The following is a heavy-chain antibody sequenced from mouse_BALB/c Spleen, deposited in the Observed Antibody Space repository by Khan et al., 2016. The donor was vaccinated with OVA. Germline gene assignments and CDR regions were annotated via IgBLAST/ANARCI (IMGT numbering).Heavy chain of an antibody. CDR3: ARGGYYDYDVDY. CDR1: GYAFSSSW. Sequence: QVQLKESGPELVKPGASVKISCKASGYAFSSSWMNWVKQRPGQGLEWIGRIYPGDGDTNYNGKFKGKATLTADKSSSTAYMQLSSLTSVDSAVYFCARGGYYDYDVDYWGQGTTLTVSS. CDR2: IYPGDGDT. J-gene: IGHJ2*01. D-gene: IGHD2-4*01. V-gene: IGHV1-82*01.